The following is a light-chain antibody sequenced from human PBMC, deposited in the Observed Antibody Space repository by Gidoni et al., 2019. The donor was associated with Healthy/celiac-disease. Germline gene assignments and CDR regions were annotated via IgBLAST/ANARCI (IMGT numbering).Light chain of an antibody. CDR2: KAS. V-gene: IGKV1-5*03. CDR1: QSISSW. Sequence: IQMTQSPSTLSASVGDRVTITCRASQSISSWLAWYQQKPGKAPKRLIYKASSLASGVPSRFSGSGSGTEFTITISSLQPDDFATYYCQQYNSYPLTFGQGTKVEIK. CDR3: QQYNSYPLT. J-gene: IGKJ1*01.